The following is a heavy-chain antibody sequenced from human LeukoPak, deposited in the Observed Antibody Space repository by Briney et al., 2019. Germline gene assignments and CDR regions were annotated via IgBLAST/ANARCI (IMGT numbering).Heavy chain of an antibody. D-gene: IGHD6-19*01. CDR1: GFSFSDSA. Sequence: QSGGSLRLSCAGSGFSFSDSAMHWVRQASGRGLEWVGRIRSKANNDATAYTASAKGRFTIFRDDSKNTAYLQMNSLRAEDTAVYYCAKDSPHRGWPIDYWGQGTLVTVSS. J-gene: IGHJ4*02. CDR3: AKDSPHRGWPIDY. CDR2: IRSKANNDAT. V-gene: IGHV3-73*01.